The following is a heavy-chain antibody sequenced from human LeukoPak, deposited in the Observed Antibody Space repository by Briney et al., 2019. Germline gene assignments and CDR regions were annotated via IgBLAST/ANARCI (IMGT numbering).Heavy chain of an antibody. CDR3: AREGSYSWSFDY. D-gene: IGHD1-1*01. V-gene: IGHV1-46*01. J-gene: IGHJ4*01. Sequence: ASVKVSCKASGYTFTGYYIHWVRQAPGQGLEWMGIINPSGGSTSYAQKFQGRVTMTKDTSTSTVYMELSSLRSEDTAVYYCAREGSYSWSFDYWGHGTLVTVSS. CDR2: INPSGGST. CDR1: GYTFTGYY.